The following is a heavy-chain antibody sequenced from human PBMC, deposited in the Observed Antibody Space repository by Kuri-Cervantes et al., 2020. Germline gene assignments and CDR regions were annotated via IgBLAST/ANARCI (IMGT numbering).Heavy chain of an antibody. CDR1: RFTFSSYG. D-gene: IGHD4-17*01. CDR3: ARGYGDYVGWFGP. Sequence: GGSLRLSCAASRFTFSSYGMHWVRQAPGKGLEWVAFIWSDGSNKYYADSVKGRFTISRDNSKNTLYLQMNSLRAEDTAVYYCARGYGDYVGWFGPWGQGTLVTVSS. V-gene: IGHV3-33*01. J-gene: IGHJ5*02. CDR2: IWSDGSNK.